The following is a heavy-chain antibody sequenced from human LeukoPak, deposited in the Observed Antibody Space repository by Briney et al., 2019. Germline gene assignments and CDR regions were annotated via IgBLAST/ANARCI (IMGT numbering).Heavy chain of an antibody. D-gene: IGHD3-22*01. CDR3: ARHTYYYDSSGYLGY. V-gene: IGHV4-59*08. CDR2: IYYSGST. Sequence: SETLSLTCTVSGGSISSYYWSWIRQPPGKGLEWIGYIYYSGSTNYNPSLMSRVTISVDTSKNQFSLKLSSVTAADTAVYYCARHTYYYDSSGYLGYWGQGTLVTVSS. CDR1: GGSISSYY. J-gene: IGHJ4*02.